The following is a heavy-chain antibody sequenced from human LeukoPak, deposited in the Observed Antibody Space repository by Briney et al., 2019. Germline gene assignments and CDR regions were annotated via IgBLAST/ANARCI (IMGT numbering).Heavy chain of an antibody. D-gene: IGHD3-10*01. CDR3: ASARFGELY. CDR2: IKSNTDGGTT. J-gene: IGHJ4*02. CDR1: GFTFINAW. Sequence: GGSLRLSCAASGFTFINAWMNWVRQTPGKGLEWVGRIKSNTDGGTTDYATPVKGRFTISRDDSKTTLYLQMNSLKTEDTGVYYCASARFGELYWGQGTLVTVSS. V-gene: IGHV3-15*01.